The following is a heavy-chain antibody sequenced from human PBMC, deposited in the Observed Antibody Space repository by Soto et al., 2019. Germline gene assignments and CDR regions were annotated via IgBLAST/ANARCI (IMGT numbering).Heavy chain of an antibody. CDR1: GDSFTGFW. J-gene: IGHJ4*02. D-gene: IGHD6-19*01. CDR2: IYPRDSDT. V-gene: IGHV5-51*01. Sequence: PGESLKISCKVSGDSFTGFWIGWVRQMRGKGLEWLGSIYPRDSDTRYSPSFQGQVTISADKSLSAAYLQWHSLQASDTAIYYCARQHPLDSRVWYTWGQGTLVTVSS. CDR3: ARQHPLDSRVWYT.